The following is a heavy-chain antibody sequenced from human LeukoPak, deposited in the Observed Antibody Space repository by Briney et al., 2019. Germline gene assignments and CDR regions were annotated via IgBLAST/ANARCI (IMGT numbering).Heavy chain of an antibody. CDR1: GGSFSGYY. D-gene: IGHD6-6*01. V-gene: IGHV4-34*01. J-gene: IGHJ4*02. Sequence: PSETLSLTCAVYGGSFSGYYWSWIRQPPGKGLEWIGEINHRGSTNCNPSLKSRVTISVDTSKNQFSLKLHSVTAADTAVYYCARVPRSSSSVDYWGQGTLVTVSS. CDR2: INHRGST. CDR3: ARVPRSSSSVDY.